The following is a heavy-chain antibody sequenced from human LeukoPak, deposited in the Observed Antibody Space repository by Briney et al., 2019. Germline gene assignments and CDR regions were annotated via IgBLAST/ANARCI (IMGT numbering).Heavy chain of an antibody. J-gene: IGHJ2*01. CDR3: ASNLNSGSYLWPGYFDL. CDR2: IYTSGST. V-gene: IGHV4-61*02. D-gene: IGHD1-26*01. Sequence: SETLSLTCTVSGGSISSGSYYWSWIRQPAGKGLEWIGRIYTSGSTNYNPSLKSRVTISVDTSKNQFSLKLSSVTAADTAVYYCASNLNSGSYLWPGYFDLWGRGTLVTVSS. CDR1: GGSISSGSYY.